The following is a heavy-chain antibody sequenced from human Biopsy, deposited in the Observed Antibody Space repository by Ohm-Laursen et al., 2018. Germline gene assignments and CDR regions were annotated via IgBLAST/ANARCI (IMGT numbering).Heavy chain of an antibody. CDR1: GFTFTSYA. CDR3: ARDGKRWDYSTYFSWHFDL. D-gene: IGHD4-11*01. J-gene: IGHJ2*01. Sequence: SLRLSCTASGFTFTSYAMHWVRQAPGKGLEWVAVISYDGSGEYYADSLRGRFIISRDNPKNTVDLQMNSLRAEDTAVYFCARDGKRWDYSTYFSWHFDLWGRGTLVTASS. V-gene: IGHV3-30*03. CDR2: ISYDGSGE.